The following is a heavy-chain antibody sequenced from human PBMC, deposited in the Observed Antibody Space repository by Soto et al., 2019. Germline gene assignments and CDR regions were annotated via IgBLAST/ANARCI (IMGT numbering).Heavy chain of an antibody. Sequence: QVQLQESGPGLVKPSQTLSLTCTVSGGSISSGDYYWSWIRQPPGKGLEWIGYIYYSGSTYYNPSLKSRVTISVDTSKNQFSLKLSSVTAADTAVYYCARTAAPDYGEDWYFDLWGRGTLVTVSS. V-gene: IGHV4-30-4*01. D-gene: IGHD4-17*01. J-gene: IGHJ2*01. CDR3: ARTAAPDYGEDWYFDL. CDR1: GGSISSGDYY. CDR2: IYYSGST.